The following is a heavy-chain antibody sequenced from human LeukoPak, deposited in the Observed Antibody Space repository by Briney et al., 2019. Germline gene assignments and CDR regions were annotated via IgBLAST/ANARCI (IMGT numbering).Heavy chain of an antibody. J-gene: IGHJ5*02. CDR3: ARDRCSTTSCSFDL. CDR1: GFTFSAYA. V-gene: IGHV3-23*01. D-gene: IGHD2-2*01. CDR2: IRGSGDSA. Sequence: PGGSLRLSCAASGFTFSAYAMDWVRQAPGKGREWVSYIRGSGDSAYSADSVKDRFTISRDNSKNTLYLEVNSLRAEDTAVYYCARDRCSTTSCSFDLWGQGTLVTVSS.